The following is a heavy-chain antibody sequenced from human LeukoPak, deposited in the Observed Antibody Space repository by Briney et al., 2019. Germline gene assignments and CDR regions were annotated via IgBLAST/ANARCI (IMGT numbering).Heavy chain of an antibody. D-gene: IGHD3-16*01. V-gene: IGHV3-74*01. CDR1: GFTFSSYW. Sequence: GGSLRLSCAASGFTFSSYWMHWVRHGPGKGLGWVSRISTDGSSTDYADSVKGRFTISRENAKNTLYLQMNSLRAEDTAVYYCARTRTLPIAGGFDTWGQGSLVTVSS. CDR3: ARTRTLPIAGGFDT. CDR2: ISTDGSST. J-gene: IGHJ5*02.